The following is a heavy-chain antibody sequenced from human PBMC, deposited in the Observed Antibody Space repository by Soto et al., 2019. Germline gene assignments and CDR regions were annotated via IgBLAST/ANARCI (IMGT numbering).Heavy chain of an antibody. J-gene: IGHJ6*03. CDR1: GGSISSYY. D-gene: IGHD3-3*01. Sequence: TSETLSLTCTVSGGSISSYYWSWIRQPPGKGLEWIGYIYYSGSTNYNPSLKSRVTISVDTSKNQFSLKLSSVTAADTAVYYCARRALYYDFWSGPYYYYMDVWGKGTTVTVSS. V-gene: IGHV4-59*08. CDR3: ARRALYYDFWSGPYYYYMDV. CDR2: IYYSGST.